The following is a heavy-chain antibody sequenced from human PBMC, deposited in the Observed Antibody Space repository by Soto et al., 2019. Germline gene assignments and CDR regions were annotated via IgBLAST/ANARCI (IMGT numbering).Heavy chain of an antibody. CDR3: ARDRCAYSGLQVSRCEIGY. V-gene: IGHV1-46*01. J-gene: IGHJ4*02. CDR1: GYTFTSYY. CDR2: INPSGGRT. Sequence: QVQLVQSGAEVKKPGASVKVSCKASGYTFTSYYMHWVRQAPGQGLEWMGIINPSGGRTSYAQKFQCRVIMRMDTSTSKVYRELRRLRAEDTSVYSCARDRCAYSGLQVSRCEIGYLGQGTLVTVSS. D-gene: IGHD6-13*01.